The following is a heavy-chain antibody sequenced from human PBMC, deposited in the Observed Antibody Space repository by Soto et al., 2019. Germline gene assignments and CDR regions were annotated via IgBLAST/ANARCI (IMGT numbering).Heavy chain of an antibody. CDR1: GYPFTGYY. Sequence: GGSGKVSCKASGYPFTGYYMHWVRQAPGQGLEWMGWINPNSGGTNYAQKFQGRVTMTRDTSISTAYMELSRLRSDDTAVYYCARGSLRYFDRPVGFDYWGQGTMVTVSS. D-gene: IGHD3-9*01. J-gene: IGHJ4*02. V-gene: IGHV1-2*02. CDR3: ARGSLRYFDRPVGFDY. CDR2: INPNSGGT.